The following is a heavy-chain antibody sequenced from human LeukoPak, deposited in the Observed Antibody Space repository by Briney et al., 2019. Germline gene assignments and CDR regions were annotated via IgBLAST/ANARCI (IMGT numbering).Heavy chain of an antibody. Sequence: SQTLSLTCAVSGGSISSGGYSWSWIRQPPGKGLKWIGYIYHNGSTYYNPSLKSRVTISVDRSKNQFSLKLSSVTAADTAVYYCARGVTGDWFDPWGQGTLVTVSS. CDR1: GGSISSGGYS. CDR3: ARGVTGDWFDP. CDR2: IYHNGST. D-gene: IGHD4-11*01. V-gene: IGHV4-30-2*01. J-gene: IGHJ5*02.